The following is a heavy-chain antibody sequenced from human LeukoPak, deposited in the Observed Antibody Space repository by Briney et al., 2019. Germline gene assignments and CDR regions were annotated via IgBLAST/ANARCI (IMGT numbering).Heavy chain of an antibody. CDR3: ARSLWRSTYYYGMDV. V-gene: IGHV6-1*01. CDR1: GDSVSSNSAV. Sequence: SQTLSLTCAISGDSVSSNSAVWNWVRQSPSRGLECLGSTYYRSKWYNDYAVSVKSRITINPDTSKNQFSLQLNSVTPEDTAVYYCARSLWRSTYYYGMDVWGKGTTVTVSS. J-gene: IGHJ6*04. CDR2: TYYRSKWYN. D-gene: IGHD3-10*01.